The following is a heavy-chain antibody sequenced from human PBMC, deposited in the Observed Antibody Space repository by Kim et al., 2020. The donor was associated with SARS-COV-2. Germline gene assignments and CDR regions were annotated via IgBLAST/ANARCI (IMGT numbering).Heavy chain of an antibody. Sequence: GGSLRLSCSASGFIFSSYGMNWVRQAPGKGLEWVAFIWYDEKSDYYANSVMGRCTISRDNSKNTVYLQMNSLRGEDTAVYYCARAFEYSTSDAFDIWGQGTRVTVSS. J-gene: IGHJ3*02. CDR1: GFIFSSYG. V-gene: IGHV3-33*01. D-gene: IGHD6-6*01. CDR2: IWYDEKSD. CDR3: ARAFEYSTSDAFDI.